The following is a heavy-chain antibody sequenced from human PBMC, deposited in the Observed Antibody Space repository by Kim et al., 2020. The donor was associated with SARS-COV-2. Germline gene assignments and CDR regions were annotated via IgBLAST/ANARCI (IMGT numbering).Heavy chain of an antibody. J-gene: IGHJ6*02. CDR2: ISGSGGST. CDR1: GFTFSSYA. Sequence: GGSLRLSCAASGFTFSSYAMSWVRQAPGKGLEGVSAISGSGGSTYYADSVKGRFTISRDNSKNTLYLQMNSLRAEDTAVYYCAKDSSSWITSYYYGMDVWGQGTTVTVSS. D-gene: IGHD6-13*01. V-gene: IGHV3-23*01. CDR3: AKDSSSWITSYYYGMDV.